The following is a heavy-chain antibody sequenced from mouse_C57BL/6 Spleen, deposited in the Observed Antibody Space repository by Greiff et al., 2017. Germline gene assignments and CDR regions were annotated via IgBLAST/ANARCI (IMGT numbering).Heavy chain of an antibody. Sequence: QVQLQQPGTELVKPGASVKLSCKASGYTFTSSWLHWVKQRPGQGLEWIGNINPSTGGTNYNETFKSKATLTVDKYSSTAYMQLSSLTSEDSAVYYCARRIDDCYYGDYYAMDYWGQGTSVTVSS. CDR1: GYTFTSSW. CDR3: ARRIDDCYYGDYYAMDY. CDR2: INPSTGGT. V-gene: IGHV1-53*01. D-gene: IGHD2-3*01. J-gene: IGHJ4*01.